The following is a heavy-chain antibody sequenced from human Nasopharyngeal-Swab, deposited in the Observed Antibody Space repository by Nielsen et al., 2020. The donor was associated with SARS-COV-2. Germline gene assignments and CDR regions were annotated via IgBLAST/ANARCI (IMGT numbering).Heavy chain of an antibody. J-gene: IGHJ6*02. V-gene: IGHV3-48*02. Sequence: GESLKISCAASQFNLTKYNMHWVRQAPGKGLEWVSYITISSSNIYYADSVKGRFAISRDNAENALYLQMNSLRDEDTAVYYCTRDGLNGYYDSSGYPLRDGMDVWGQGTTVTVSS. D-gene: IGHD3-22*01. CDR1: QFNLTKYN. CDR3: TRDGLNGYYDSSGYPLRDGMDV. CDR2: ITISSSNI.